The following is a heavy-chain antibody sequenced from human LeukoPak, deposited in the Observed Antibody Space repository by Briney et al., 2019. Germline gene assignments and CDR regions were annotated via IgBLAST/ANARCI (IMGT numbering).Heavy chain of an antibody. CDR1: GDSISSSSSY. Sequence: SETLSLTCSVSGDSISSSSSYWGWIRQPPGKGLEWIGEINHSGSTNYNPSLKSRVTISVDTSKNQFSLKLSSVTAADTAVYYCARGRWGRYYMDVWGKGTTVTVSS. CDR2: INHSGST. CDR3: ARGRWGRYYMDV. V-gene: IGHV4-39*07. D-gene: IGHD3-16*01. J-gene: IGHJ6*03.